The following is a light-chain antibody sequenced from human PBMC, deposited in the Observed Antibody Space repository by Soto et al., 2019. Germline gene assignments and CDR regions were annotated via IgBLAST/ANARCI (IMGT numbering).Light chain of an antibody. Sequence: DIQMTQSPSSLSASVGDRVTITCRASQTISSWLAWYQQKPGSAPKLLIYDTSSLRSGVPSRFSGSASGTYFTLTISNLQPNDSATYYCQQANSFPRTFGQGTKVEIK. CDR3: QQANSFPRT. V-gene: IGKV1-12*01. CDR1: QTISSW. J-gene: IGKJ1*01. CDR2: DTS.